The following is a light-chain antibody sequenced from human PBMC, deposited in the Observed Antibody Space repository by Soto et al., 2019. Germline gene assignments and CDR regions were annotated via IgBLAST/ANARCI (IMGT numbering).Light chain of an antibody. V-gene: IGKV3-20*01. CDR3: QHCQPYGDPHPLT. Sequence: EILLTQSPGTLYLSQGERATRSCRAGKSVRSSSLVCYQQKPCHAIRLLIYGASSRATGIPDRFSGSGSGTDFTLTISRLEPEDFEVYYCQHCQPYGDPHPLTFGGGTKVDIK. J-gene: IGKJ4*01. CDR2: GAS. CDR1: KSVRSSS.